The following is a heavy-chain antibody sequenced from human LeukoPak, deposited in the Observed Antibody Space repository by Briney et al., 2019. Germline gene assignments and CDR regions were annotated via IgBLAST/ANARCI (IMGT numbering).Heavy chain of an antibody. Sequence: GESLRLSCAASGFTFSIYSMNWVRLALGKGLEWLSLIGHTGDTVYYADSVRGRFTTSRDNAKNLVYLQMNSLRAEDSAIYYCARDGSGWSRDYWGQGTLVTVSS. CDR1: GFTFSIYS. V-gene: IGHV3-21*06. CDR2: IGHTGDTV. D-gene: IGHD6-13*01. CDR3: ARDGSGWSRDY. J-gene: IGHJ4*02.